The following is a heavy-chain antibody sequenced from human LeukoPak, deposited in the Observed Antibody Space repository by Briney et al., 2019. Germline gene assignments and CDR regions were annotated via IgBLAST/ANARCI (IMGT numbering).Heavy chain of an antibody. CDR3: ARGVTTVYHYYFDY. J-gene: IGHJ4*02. CDR1: GGSFSGYY. CDR2: INHSGST. V-gene: IGHV4-34*01. Sequence: SETLSLTCAVYGGSFSGYYWSWIRQPPGKGLEWIGEINHSGSTNYNPSLKSRVTISVDTSKNQFSLKLSSVTAADTAVYYCARGVTTVYHYYFDYWGQGTLVTVSS. D-gene: IGHD4-11*01.